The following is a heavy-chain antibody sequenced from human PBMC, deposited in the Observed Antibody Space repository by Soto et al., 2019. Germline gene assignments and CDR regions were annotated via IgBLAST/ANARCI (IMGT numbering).Heavy chain of an antibody. CDR3: ASLSGYDLQGVGYFDY. J-gene: IGHJ4*02. Sequence: EVQLMESGGGLVQPGGSLRLSCAASGFTLSNYWMCWVRQAPGRGLEWVANIKQDGNEKYYVDSVKGRFTISRDNAKNSLYLQMGRLSAEDTAVYYCASLSGYDLQGVGYFDYWGQGTLVTVSS. V-gene: IGHV3-7*03. CDR2: IKQDGNEK. D-gene: IGHD5-12*01. CDR1: GFTLSNYW.